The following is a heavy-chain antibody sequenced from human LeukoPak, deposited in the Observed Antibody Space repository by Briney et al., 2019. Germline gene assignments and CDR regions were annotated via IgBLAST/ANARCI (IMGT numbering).Heavy chain of an antibody. CDR3: ARFTYYYGMDV. Sequence: SGTLSLTCAVYGGSFSGYYWSWIRQPPGKGLEWIGEINHSGSTNYNPSLKSRVTISVDTSKNQFSLKLSSVTAADTAVYYCARFTYYYGMDVWGQGTTVTVSS. CDR1: GGSFSGYY. CDR2: INHSGST. J-gene: IGHJ6*02. V-gene: IGHV4-34*01. D-gene: IGHD3-16*01.